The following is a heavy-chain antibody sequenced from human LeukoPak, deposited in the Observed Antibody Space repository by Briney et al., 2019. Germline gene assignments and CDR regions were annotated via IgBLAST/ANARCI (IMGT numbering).Heavy chain of an antibody. Sequence: GGSLRLSCAASGFTFSSYWMNWVRQAPGKGLEWVANIKQDGSEKYYVDSVKGRFTISRDNTKNSLYPQMNSLRAEDTAVYYCAGGSGWLIDYWGQGTLVTVSS. CDR1: GFTFSSYW. D-gene: IGHD6-19*01. V-gene: IGHV3-7*01. CDR2: IKQDGSEK. CDR3: AGGSGWLIDY. J-gene: IGHJ4*02.